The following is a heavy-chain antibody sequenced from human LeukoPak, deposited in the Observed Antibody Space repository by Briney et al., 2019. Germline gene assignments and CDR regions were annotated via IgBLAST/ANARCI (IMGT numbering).Heavy chain of an antibody. CDR2: ISISGDTT. V-gene: IGHV3-23*01. CDR3: ANEIRPNDY. CDR1: GFTFSSHA. D-gene: IGHD4-17*01. Sequence: GGSPRLSCGASGFTFSSHAMTWVRQAPGKGLEWVSAISISGDTTYYADAVKGRFTISRDNSKNTVHLQMNSLRAEDTAVYYCANEIRPNDYWGQGTLVTVSS. J-gene: IGHJ4*02.